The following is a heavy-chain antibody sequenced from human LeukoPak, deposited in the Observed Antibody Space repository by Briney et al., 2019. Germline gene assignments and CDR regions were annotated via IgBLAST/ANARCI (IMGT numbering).Heavy chain of an antibody. CDR2: IDTNTGNP. J-gene: IGHJ4*02. V-gene: IGHV7-4-1*02. CDR1: GYTFSSNA. Sequence: ASVEVSCKASGYTFSSNAINWVRQAPGQGLEWMGWIDTNTGNPTYAQGFTGQFVFSLDTSVSTAYLQISSLKAEDTAEYFCARGYDSSGYFSDWGQGTLVTVSS. CDR3: ARGYDSSGYFSD. D-gene: IGHD3-22*01.